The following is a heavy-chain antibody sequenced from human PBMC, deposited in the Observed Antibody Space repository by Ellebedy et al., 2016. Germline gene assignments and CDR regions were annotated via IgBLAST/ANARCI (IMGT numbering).Heavy chain of an antibody. Sequence: GGSLRLSCAFDSTLSLSWMSWVRQAPEKGLVWVSRIHPNGIVTSYADSVKGRFTVSRDNAKNTLYLQMNSLRAEDTAVYLCAREPAYGDWVPFDHWGQGTLVTVSS. J-gene: IGHJ4*02. V-gene: IGHV3-74*01. D-gene: IGHD4-17*01. CDR1: DSTLSLSW. CDR2: IHPNGIVT. CDR3: AREPAYGDWVPFDH.